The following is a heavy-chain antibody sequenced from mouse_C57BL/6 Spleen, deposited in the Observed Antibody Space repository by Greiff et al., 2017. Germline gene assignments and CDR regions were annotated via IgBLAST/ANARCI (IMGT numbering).Heavy chain of an antibody. CDR2: ISGGGGNT. Sequence: EVKLMESGGGLVKPGGSLKLSCAASGFTFSSYTMSWVRQTPEKRLEWVATISGGGGNTYYPDSVKGRFTISRDNAKNTLYLQMSSLRSEDPALYYCARPRYYGSSPFAYWGQGTLVTVSA. V-gene: IGHV5-9*01. CDR1: GFTFSSYT. D-gene: IGHD1-1*01. CDR3: ARPRYYGSSPFAY. J-gene: IGHJ3*01.